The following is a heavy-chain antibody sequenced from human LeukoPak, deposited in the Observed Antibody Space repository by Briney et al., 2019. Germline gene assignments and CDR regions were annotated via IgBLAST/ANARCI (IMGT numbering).Heavy chain of an antibody. Sequence: GGSLRLSCAASGFTFSSYSMNWVRQAPGKGLEWVSSISSSSSYIYYADSVKGRFTISRDNAKNSLYLQMNSLRAEDTAVYYCARDGWSDRLLRGAFDIWGQGTMVTVSS. D-gene: IGHD2-21*02. CDR1: GFTFSSYS. CDR2: ISSSSSYI. J-gene: IGHJ3*02. CDR3: ARDGWSDRLLRGAFDI. V-gene: IGHV3-21*01.